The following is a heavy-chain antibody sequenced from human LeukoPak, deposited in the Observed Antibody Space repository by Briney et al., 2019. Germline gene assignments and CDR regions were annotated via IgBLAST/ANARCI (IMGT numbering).Heavy chain of an antibody. D-gene: IGHD2-2*02. V-gene: IGHV3-30*04. J-gene: IGHJ6*03. Sequence: RSGGSLRLSCAASGFTFSSYVMHWVRQAPGKGLEWVAIISYDGSNEYYADSVKGRFTISRDNSKNTLYLQMNSLRAEDTAVYYCAKDPGYCSSTSCYRTYYYYMDVWGKGTTVTISS. CDR3: AKDPGYCSSTSCYRTYYYYMDV. CDR1: GFTFSSYV. CDR2: ISYDGSNE.